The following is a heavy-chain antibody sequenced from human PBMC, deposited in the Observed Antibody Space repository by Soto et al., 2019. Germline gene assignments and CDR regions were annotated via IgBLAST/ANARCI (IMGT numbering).Heavy chain of an antibody. CDR2: ISSSSSYI. CDR1: GFTFSSYS. Sequence: EVQLVESGGGLVKPGGSLRLSCAASGFTFSSYSMNWVRQAPGKGLEWVSSISSSSSYIYYADSVKGRFTISRDNARNSLYLQMNGLRAEDAAVYYCARDSLFDYCDYYFDYWGQGTLVTVSS. CDR3: ARDSLFDYCDYYFDY. D-gene: IGHD4-17*01. V-gene: IGHV3-21*01. J-gene: IGHJ4*02.